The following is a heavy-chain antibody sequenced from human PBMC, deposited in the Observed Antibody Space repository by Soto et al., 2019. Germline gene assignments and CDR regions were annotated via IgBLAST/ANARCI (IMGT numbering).Heavy chain of an antibody. J-gene: IGHJ4*02. CDR3: AREGINNYNEYYFDS. Sequence: GGSLRLSCAASGFTFSTYSMNWVRQAPGKGLEWASSISGSGNYTHYADFLRGRFTISRDNAKTSLYLQMNSLRAEDTAVYYCAREGINNYNEYYFDSWGQGTVVTVSS. CDR2: ISGSGNYT. CDR1: GFTFSTYS. V-gene: IGHV3-21*01. D-gene: IGHD4-4*01.